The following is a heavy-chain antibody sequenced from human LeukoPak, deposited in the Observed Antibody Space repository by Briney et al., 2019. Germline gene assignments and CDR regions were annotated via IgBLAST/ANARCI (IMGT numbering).Heavy chain of an antibody. CDR1: GFTFNDYD. J-gene: IGHJ3*02. V-gene: IGHV3-13*01. D-gene: IGHD4-23*01. CDR3: ARDRRADYGRNDDVFDI. Sequence: PGGSLRLSCAASGFTFNDYDMHWVRQAAGKGLEWVSHIGTGTDTHYSGSVKGRFTISREKAKNSLYLQMNSLRVGDTAVYYCARDRRADYGRNDDVFDIWGQGTMVTVSS. CDR2: IGTGTDT.